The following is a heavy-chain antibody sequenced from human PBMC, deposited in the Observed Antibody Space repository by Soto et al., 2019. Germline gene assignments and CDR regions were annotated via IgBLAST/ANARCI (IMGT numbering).Heavy chain of an antibody. D-gene: IGHD3-3*01. CDR1: GGTFGSYA. J-gene: IGHJ6*02. V-gene: IGHV1-69*13. CDR3: ASGVVIIPPYYYGMDV. Sequence: SVKVSCKASGGTFGSYAISWVRQAPGQGLEWMGGIIPIFGTANYAQKFQGRVTITADESTSTAYMELSSLRSEDTAVYYCASGVVIIPPYYYGMDVWGQGTTVTVSS. CDR2: IIPIFGTA.